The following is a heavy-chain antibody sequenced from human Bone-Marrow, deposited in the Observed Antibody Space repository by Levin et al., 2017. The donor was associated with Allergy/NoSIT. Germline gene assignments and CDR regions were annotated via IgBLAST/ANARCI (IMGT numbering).Heavy chain of an antibody. Sequence: GGSLRLSCAGSGFSFAEDTMIGFRQGPGKGLEWVGFMRSTTYGGTTEFAASVKGRFTISSYYSNSIAYLQMKRLKSEDTAVYYCSGLVGTTTLLDYWGRGTLVTVSS. CDR1: GFSFAEDT. J-gene: IGHJ4*02. CDR2: MRSTTYGGTT. D-gene: IGHD1-26*01. CDR3: SGLVGTTTLLDY. V-gene: IGHV3-49*03.